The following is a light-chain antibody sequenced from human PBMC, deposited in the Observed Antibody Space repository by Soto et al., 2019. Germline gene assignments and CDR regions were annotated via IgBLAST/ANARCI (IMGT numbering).Light chain of an antibody. CDR2: HVT. Sequence: QSVLTQPASVSGSPGQSITISCTGTSSDIGHYDYVSWYQQHSGKAPKLMIYHVTYRPSGVSNRYYGSKSGNSASLTLSALQADDEAAYYCCSLTTSHTYVFGSGTKVTV. V-gene: IGLV2-14*03. J-gene: IGLJ1*01. CDR3: CSLTTSHTYV. CDR1: SSDIGHYDY.